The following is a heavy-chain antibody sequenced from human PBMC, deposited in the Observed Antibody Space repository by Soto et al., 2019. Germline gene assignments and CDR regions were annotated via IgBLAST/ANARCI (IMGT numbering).Heavy chain of an antibody. CDR2: INHSGST. J-gene: IGHJ6*04. Sequence: ETLSLTCAIYGGSFSGYYWSWIRQPPGKGLEWIGEINHSGSTNYNPSLKSRVTISVDTSKNQLSLKLSFVTAAHTAVYYCARGRQRGWNYAKNGMDVWGKGTTVTVSS. V-gene: IGHV4-34*01. CDR3: ARGRQRGWNYAKNGMDV. CDR1: GGSFSGYY. D-gene: IGHD1-7*01.